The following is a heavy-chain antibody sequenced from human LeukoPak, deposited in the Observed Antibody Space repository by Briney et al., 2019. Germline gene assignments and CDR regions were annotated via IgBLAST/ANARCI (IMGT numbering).Heavy chain of an antibody. CDR1: GFIFSNSG. CDR2: VWFDGSKR. D-gene: IGHD5-18*01. J-gene: IGHJ4*02. V-gene: IGHV3-33*01. CDR3: ARDFRRYSYGPIDY. Sequence: PGGSLSLSCTVSGFIFSNSGMHWVRRAPGKGLEWVAVVWFDGSKRYYADSVKGRFTISRDNSKNTLHLQMDSLRVEDTAVYFCARDFRRYSYGPIDYWGQGTLVTVSS.